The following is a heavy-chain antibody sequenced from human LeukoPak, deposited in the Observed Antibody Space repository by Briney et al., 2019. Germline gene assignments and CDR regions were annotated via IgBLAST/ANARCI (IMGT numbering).Heavy chain of an antibody. CDR2: IYYSGTT. D-gene: IGHD6-13*01. CDR1: GGFMSRYY. J-gene: IGHJ4*02. V-gene: IGHV4-59*12. Sequence: SETLSLICTVSGGFMSRYYWSWMPQPPGKGLEWIGYIYYSGTTNYNPSLKGRVTILVDTSKNQFSLKLRPVTVADTAVDYCARKVYIAVAQDDYWGQGTLVTVSS. CDR3: ARKVYIAVAQDDY.